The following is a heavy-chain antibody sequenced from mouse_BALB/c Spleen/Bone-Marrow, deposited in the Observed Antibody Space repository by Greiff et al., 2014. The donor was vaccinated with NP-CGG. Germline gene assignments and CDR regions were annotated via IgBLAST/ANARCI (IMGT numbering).Heavy chain of an antibody. Sequence: QVQLQQSGAELVKPGASVKLSCKASGYTFTSYYMYWVKQRPGQGLEWFGEINPSNGGSNFNEKFKNKATLTVDKSSSTAYMQLSSLTSEDSAVYYCSRWRRDALDYWGQGTSVTVSS. CDR1: GYTFTSYY. V-gene: IGHV1S81*02. J-gene: IGHJ4*01. CDR3: SRWRRDALDY. CDR2: INPSNGGS. D-gene: IGHD1-1*02.